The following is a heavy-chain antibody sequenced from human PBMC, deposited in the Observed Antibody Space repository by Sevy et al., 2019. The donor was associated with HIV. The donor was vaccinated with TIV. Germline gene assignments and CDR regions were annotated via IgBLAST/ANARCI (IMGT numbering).Heavy chain of an antibody. CDR1: GVTFSSYA. CDR2: ISYDGSNK. J-gene: IGHJ4*02. V-gene: IGHV3-30-3*01. CDR3: AREGTFYYDSSGYSAADY. Sequence: LSLTCAASGVTFSSYAMHWVRQAPGKGLEWVAVISYDGSNKYYADSVKGRFTISRDNSKNTLYLQMNSLRAEDTAVYYCAREGTFYYDSSGYSAADYWGQGTLVTVSS. D-gene: IGHD3-22*01.